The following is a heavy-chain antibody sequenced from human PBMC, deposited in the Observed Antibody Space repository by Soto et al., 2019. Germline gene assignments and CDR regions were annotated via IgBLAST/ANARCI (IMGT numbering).Heavy chain of an antibody. CDR3: ARENYGSYYFGY. Sequence: QVQLVESGGGVVQPGRSLGLSCAASGFTFSSFAMHWVRQAPGEGLEWVAIISYDGSNKFYADSVKGRFTVSRDNSKNTLYLQMNSLRAEDTAVYYCARENYGSYYFGYWGQGTLVTVSS. CDR1: GFTFSSFA. V-gene: IGHV3-30-3*01. D-gene: IGHD2-15*01. CDR2: ISYDGSNK. J-gene: IGHJ4*02.